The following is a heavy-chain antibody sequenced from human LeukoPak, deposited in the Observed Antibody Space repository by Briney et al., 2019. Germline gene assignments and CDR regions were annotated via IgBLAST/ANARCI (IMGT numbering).Heavy chain of an antibody. D-gene: IGHD3-22*01. Sequence: SETLSLTCTVSGGSISSSSYYWGWIRQPPGKGLEWIGSIYHSGSTYYNPSLKSRVTISVDTSKNQFSLKLSSVTAADTAVYYCAREAPAVKLDSSGYYFFRWGQGTLVTVSS. CDR2: IYHSGST. CDR3: AREAPAVKLDSSGYYFFR. V-gene: IGHV4-39*07. CDR1: GGSISSSSYY. J-gene: IGHJ4*02.